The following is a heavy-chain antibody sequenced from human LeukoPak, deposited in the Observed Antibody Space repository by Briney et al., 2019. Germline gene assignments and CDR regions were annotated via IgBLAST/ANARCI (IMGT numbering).Heavy chain of an antibody. V-gene: IGHV1-18*01. Sequence: GASVNVSCKASGYTFTSYGISWVRQAPGRGLEWMGWISAYNGNTNYAQKLQGRVTMTTDTSTSTAYMELRSLRSDDTAVYYCARGIMNSGSYYVLGYGGQGTLVTVSS. J-gene: IGHJ4*02. CDR1: GYTFTSYG. D-gene: IGHD1-26*01. CDR3: ARGIMNSGSYYVLGY. CDR2: ISAYNGNT.